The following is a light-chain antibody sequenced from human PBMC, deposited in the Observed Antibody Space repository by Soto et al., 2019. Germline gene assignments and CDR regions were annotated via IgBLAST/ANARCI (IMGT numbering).Light chain of an antibody. CDR2: RAS. V-gene: IGKV1-5*03. CDR1: ESISSW. J-gene: IGKJ3*01. CDR3: QQYKSSLLT. Sequence: DIPMTQSPSTLSASVGDRVTITCRASESISSWLAWYQQKPGKAPKLLIYRASNLESGVPSRFTGSGSGTEFTLTISSLQPDDFATYYCQQYKSSLLTFGPGTKVDIK.